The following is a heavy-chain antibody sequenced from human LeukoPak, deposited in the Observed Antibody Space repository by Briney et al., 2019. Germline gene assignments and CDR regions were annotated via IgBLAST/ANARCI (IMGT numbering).Heavy chain of an antibody. Sequence: KSSETLSLTCTVSGCSMNINNYYWAWIRQPPGKGLEWIGSIYYSGSTYYNPSLKSRVTISVDTSKNQFSLKLSSVTAADTAVYYCARVVAGEFDYWGQGTLVTVSS. CDR3: ARVVAGEFDY. D-gene: IGHD6-19*01. CDR2: IYYSGST. V-gene: IGHV4-39*07. CDR1: GCSMNINNYY. J-gene: IGHJ4*02.